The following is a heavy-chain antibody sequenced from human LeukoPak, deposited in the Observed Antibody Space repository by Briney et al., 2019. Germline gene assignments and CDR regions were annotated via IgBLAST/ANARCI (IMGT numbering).Heavy chain of an antibody. V-gene: IGHV3-48*02. Sequence: AGGSLRLSCAASGFTFSNYAMNWVRQAPGQGLEWVSYISSTSRTTYYADSVKGRFTISRDSATNSLFLQMNSLRDGDTAVYYCARRDYSDSGTYWGQGTLVTVSS. D-gene: IGHD3-10*01. CDR2: ISSTSRTT. CDR1: GFTFSNYA. J-gene: IGHJ4*02. CDR3: ARRDYSDSGTY.